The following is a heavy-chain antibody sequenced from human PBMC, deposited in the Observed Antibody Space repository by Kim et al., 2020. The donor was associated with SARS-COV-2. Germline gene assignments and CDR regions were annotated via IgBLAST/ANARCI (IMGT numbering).Heavy chain of an antibody. Sequence: GGSLRLSCAASGFTFYTYNMHWIRQAPGKGLEWVSYINPTGSDRNYADSLKGRFTISRDNAGNSLYLQINSLRAEDTAVYYCARELRGDSETGNWFDSWGQGTLVTVSS. CDR3: ARELRGDSETGNWFDS. CDR1: GFTFYTYN. V-gene: IGHV3-21*01. D-gene: IGHD3-10*01. J-gene: IGHJ5*01. CDR2: INPTGSDR.